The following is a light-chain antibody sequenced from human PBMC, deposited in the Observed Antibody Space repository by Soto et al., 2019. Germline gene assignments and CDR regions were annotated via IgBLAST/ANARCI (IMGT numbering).Light chain of an antibody. Sequence: EIVMTQSPSTLSVSPGERATLSCRASQRVSSNLAWYQQKPGQAPRLLIYGAFTRATGISARFSGSGSGTEFTLTISSLQSEDLAVYFCQQYDTWINFGQGTRLEIK. CDR2: GAF. CDR3: QQYDTWIN. J-gene: IGKJ5*01. CDR1: QRVSSN. V-gene: IGKV3-15*01.